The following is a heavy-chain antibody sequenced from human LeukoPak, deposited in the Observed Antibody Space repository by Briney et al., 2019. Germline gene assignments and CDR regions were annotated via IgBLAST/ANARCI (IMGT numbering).Heavy chain of an antibody. D-gene: IGHD6-13*01. V-gene: IGHV4-39*02. CDR3: ARDGGYRNYYYYMDV. CDR2: IYYSGST. J-gene: IGHJ6*03. CDR1: GGSISSSSYY. Sequence: SETLSPTCTVSGGSISSSSYYWGWIRQPPGKGLEWMGSIYYSGSTYYNPSLKSRVTISVDTSKNQFSLKLSSVTAADTAVYYCARDGGYRNYYYYMDVWGKGSTVTVSS.